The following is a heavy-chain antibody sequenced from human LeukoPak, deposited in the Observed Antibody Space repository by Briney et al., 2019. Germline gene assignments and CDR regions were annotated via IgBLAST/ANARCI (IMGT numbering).Heavy chain of an antibody. D-gene: IGHD4-17*01. CDR3: AAELYGVYTDCCTFHL. Sequence: SVKVSCKTSGFTFSTSAVQWVRQARGQRLEWIGWIIVGSGATNYAQSLQGRFTITRGMSTNTAYMELSSLGSEDSAVYYCAAELYGVYTDCCTFHLWGQGTLVTVSS. CDR2: IIVGSGAT. V-gene: IGHV1-58*01. J-gene: IGHJ3*01. CDR1: GFTFSTSA.